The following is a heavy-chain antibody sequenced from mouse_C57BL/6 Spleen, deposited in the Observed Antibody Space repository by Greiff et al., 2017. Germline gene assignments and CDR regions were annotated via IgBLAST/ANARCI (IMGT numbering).Heavy chain of an antibody. J-gene: IGHJ2*01. CDR1: GYTFTDYY. D-gene: IGHD1-1*01. Sequence: VQLQQSGPELVKPGASVKISCKASGYTFTDYYMNWVKQSHGKSLEWIGDINPNNGGTSYNQKFKGKATLTVDKSSSTAYMELRSLTSEDSAVYYCARDYYGRNCFDYWGQGTTLTVSS. CDR2: INPNNGGT. V-gene: IGHV1-26*01. CDR3: ARDYYGRNCFDY.